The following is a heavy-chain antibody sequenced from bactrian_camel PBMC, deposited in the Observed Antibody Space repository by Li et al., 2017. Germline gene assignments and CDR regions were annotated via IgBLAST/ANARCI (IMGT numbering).Heavy chain of an antibody. CDR1: GSIYGDAC. CDR2: INTGGSST. CDR3: AADRDVNVPPSLVLDSRRYNY. Sequence: HVQLVESGGGSVQAGGSLRLSCGASGSIYGDACVGWLRQAPGKGLEWVSRINTGGSSTYYADSVKGRFTISRDNAKNTLYLQMNRLKPEDTAHYYCAADRDVNVPPSLVLDSRRYNYWGQGTQVTVS. V-gene: IGHV3S1*01. J-gene: IGHJ4*01.